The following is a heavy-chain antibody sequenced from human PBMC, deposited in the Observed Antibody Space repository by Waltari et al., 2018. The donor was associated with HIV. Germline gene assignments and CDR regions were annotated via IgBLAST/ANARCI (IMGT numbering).Heavy chain of an antibody. V-gene: IGHV3-9*01. Sequence: EVQLVESGGGLVQPGRSLRLSCAASGFTFDDYAMHWVRQAPGKGRGWVAGISWNSGTIGYADSVKGRFTISRDNAKNSLYLQMNSLRAEDTALYYCAKDKRSGYGGNSVWYFDLWGRGTLVTVSS. CDR2: ISWNSGTI. D-gene: IGHD4-17*01. CDR1: GFTFDDYA. CDR3: AKDKRSGYGGNSVWYFDL. J-gene: IGHJ2*01.